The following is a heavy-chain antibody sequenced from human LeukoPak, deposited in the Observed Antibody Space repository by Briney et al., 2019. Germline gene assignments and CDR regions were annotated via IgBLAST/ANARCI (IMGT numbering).Heavy chain of an antibody. CDR1: GYSFTTYW. CDR3: ARQGTYSSSPFDY. CDR2: IYPRDSVI. V-gene: IGHV5-51*01. Sequence: GESLKISRKGSGYSFTTYWIAWVRQMPGKGLGWMGIIYPRDSVIRYSPPFQGQVTISADKSISTAYLQWNSLKASDTAMYYCARQGTYSSSPFDYWGQGTLVTVSS. D-gene: IGHD6-6*01. J-gene: IGHJ4*02.